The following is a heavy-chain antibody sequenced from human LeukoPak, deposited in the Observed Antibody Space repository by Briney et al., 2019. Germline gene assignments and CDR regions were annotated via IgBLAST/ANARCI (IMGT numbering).Heavy chain of an antibody. CDR1: GYSISSGYY. D-gene: IGHD3-10*01. Sequence: SGTLSLTCTVSGYSISSGYYWGWIRQPPGKGLEWIGSIYHSGSTYYNPSLKSRVTISVDTSKNQFSLKLSSVTAADTAVYYCASETLLWFGELLSDYWGQGTLVTVSS. CDR2: IYHSGST. CDR3: ASETLLWFGELLSDY. V-gene: IGHV4-38-2*02. J-gene: IGHJ4*02.